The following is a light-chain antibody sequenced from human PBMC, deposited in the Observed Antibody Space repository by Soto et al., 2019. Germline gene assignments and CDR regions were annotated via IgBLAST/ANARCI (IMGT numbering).Light chain of an antibody. J-gene: IGLJ1*01. CDR2: DVS. CDR3: CSYTSSSTPWV. V-gene: IGLV2-14*03. CDR1: SSDVGGYNY. Sequence: QCALTQPASVSGSPGRSITISCTRTSSDVGGYNYVSWYQQHPGKAPKLIIYDVSDRPSGISSRFSASKSDNTASLTISGLQAEDEADYYCCSYTSSSTPWVFGTGTKVTV.